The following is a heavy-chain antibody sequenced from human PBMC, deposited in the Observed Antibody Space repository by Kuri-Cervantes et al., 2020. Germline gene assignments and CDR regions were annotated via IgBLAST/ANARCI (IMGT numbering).Heavy chain of an antibody. CDR1: GYTFSSYG. Sequence: ASVKVSCKASGYTFSSYGITWVRQAPGQGLEWMGWISTYSTATVYARKFQGRVTISKDTSTSTVYMELRSLPSDDTAVYYCARADYFDFWGQGTLVTVSS. V-gene: IGHV1-18*01. CDR2: ISTYSTAT. D-gene: IGHD6-19*01. CDR3: ARADYFDF. J-gene: IGHJ4*02.